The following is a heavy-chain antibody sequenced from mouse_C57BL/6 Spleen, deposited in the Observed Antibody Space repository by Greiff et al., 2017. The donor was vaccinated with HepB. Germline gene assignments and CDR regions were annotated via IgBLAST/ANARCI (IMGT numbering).Heavy chain of an antibody. CDR3: ARGGYDGYSFDY. CDR1: GYTFTDYN. Sequence: EVQLQQSGPELVKPGASVKMSCKASGYTFTDYNMHWVKQSHGKSLEWIGYINPNNGGTSYNQKFKGKATLTVNKSSSTAYMELRSLTSEDSAVYYCARGGYDGYSFDYWGQGTTLTVSS. V-gene: IGHV1-22*01. D-gene: IGHD2-3*01. CDR2: INPNNGGT. J-gene: IGHJ2*01.